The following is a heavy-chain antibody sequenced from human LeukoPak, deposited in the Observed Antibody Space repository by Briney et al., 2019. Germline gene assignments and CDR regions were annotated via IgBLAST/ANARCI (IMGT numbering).Heavy chain of an antibody. CDR1: GGYISSYS. CDR3: ARAQYGTIFDY. Sequence: PSETLSLTCTVSGGYISSYSWSWIRQPPGKGLEWIGYMYSRGSTNDNPSLKSRVTMSVDTSKNQFSLKLTSVTAADTAVYYCARAQYGTIFDYWGQGTLVTVSS. D-gene: IGHD1-7*01. J-gene: IGHJ4*02. CDR2: MYSRGST. V-gene: IGHV4-59*12.